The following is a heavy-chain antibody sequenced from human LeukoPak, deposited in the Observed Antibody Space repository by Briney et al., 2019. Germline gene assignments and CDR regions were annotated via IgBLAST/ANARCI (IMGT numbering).Heavy chain of an antibody. Sequence: PSQTLSLTCTVSGGSISSGSYYCSWIRQPAGKGLEWIGRIYTSGSTNYNPSLKSRVTISVDTSKNQFSLKLSSVTAADTAVYYCARSGYSSSWAADYWGQGTLVTVSS. V-gene: IGHV4-61*02. CDR2: IYTSGST. J-gene: IGHJ4*02. CDR3: ARSGYSSSWAADY. D-gene: IGHD6-6*01. CDR1: GGSISSGSYY.